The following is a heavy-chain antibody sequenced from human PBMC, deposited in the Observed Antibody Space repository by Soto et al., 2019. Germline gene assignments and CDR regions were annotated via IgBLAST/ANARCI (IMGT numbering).Heavy chain of an antibody. J-gene: IGHJ3*01. CDR3: ARRGTLSGRDAFDV. CDR2: VYVSDSET. CDR1: GYYSSSHW. D-gene: IGHD5-12*01. Sequence: GESLKISCRGSGYYSSSHWIAWVRQMSGKGLEWVGSVYVSDSETKYSPSFQGQVTISADKYTNTAYLYWSSLKASDTAMYYCARRGTLSGRDAFDVWGEGTMVTVSS. V-gene: IGHV5-51*01.